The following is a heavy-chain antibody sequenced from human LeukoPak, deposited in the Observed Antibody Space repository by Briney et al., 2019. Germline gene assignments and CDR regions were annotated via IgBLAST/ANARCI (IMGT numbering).Heavy chain of an antibody. V-gene: IGHV3-7*01. CDR3: AKDAVYSSRWYYFDY. Sequence: GGSLRLSCVASGFTFSSYWMSWVRQAPGKGLEGGANIKQDGSEKYYVDSVKGRFTISRDNSKNTMYLQMNSLRAEDTAVYYCAKDAVYSSRWYYFDYWGQGTLVTVSS. CDR2: IKQDGSEK. CDR1: GFTFSSYW. D-gene: IGHD6-13*01. J-gene: IGHJ4*02.